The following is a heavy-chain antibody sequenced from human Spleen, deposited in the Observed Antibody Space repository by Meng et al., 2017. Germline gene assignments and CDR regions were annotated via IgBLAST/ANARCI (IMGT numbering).Heavy chain of an antibody. CDR2: INPNSGGT. V-gene: IGHV1-2*02. CDR1: GGIFSNSV. CDR3: ARSSWELPYPFDY. J-gene: IGHJ4*02. Sequence: QVQLVQSGAEVMKPGSSVKVSCKAPGGIFSNSVVGWVRQAPGQGLEWMGGINPNSGGTNSAQKFQGRVTMTRDTSISTAYMELNRLKSGDTAVYYCARSSWELPYPFDYWGQGTLVTVSS. D-gene: IGHD1-26*01.